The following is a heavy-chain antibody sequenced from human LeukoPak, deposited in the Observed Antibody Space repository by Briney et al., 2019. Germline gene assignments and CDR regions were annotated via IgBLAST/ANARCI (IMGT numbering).Heavy chain of an antibody. J-gene: IGHJ4*02. CDR2: NNHSGST. CDR3: ARGRYYYGSGSYFDY. D-gene: IGHD3-10*01. V-gene: IGHV4-34*01. Sequence: SETLSLTCAVYGGSFSGYYWSWTRQPPGKGLEWIGENNHSGSTNYNPSLKSRVTISVDTPKNQFSLKLSSVTAADTAVYYCARGRYYYGSGSYFDYWGQGTLVTVSS. CDR1: GGSFSGYY.